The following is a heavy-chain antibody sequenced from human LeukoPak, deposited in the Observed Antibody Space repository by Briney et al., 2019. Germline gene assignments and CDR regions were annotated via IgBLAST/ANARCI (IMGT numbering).Heavy chain of an antibody. D-gene: IGHD3-22*01. CDR1: GGSISSGDYY. Sequence: SQNLSLTRTVSGGSISSGDYYWSWIRQPPGKGLEWIAYMYYSGSTYYNPSLKSRVTMSADTSKNQLSLKLSSVTAADTAVYYCARPYYYDSRIDPWGQGILVTVSS. CDR2: MYYSGST. CDR3: ARPYYYDSRIDP. J-gene: IGHJ5*02. V-gene: IGHV4-30-4*01.